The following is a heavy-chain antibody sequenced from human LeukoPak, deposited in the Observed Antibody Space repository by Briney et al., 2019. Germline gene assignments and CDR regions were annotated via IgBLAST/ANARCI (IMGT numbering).Heavy chain of an antibody. Sequence: ASVKVSCKASGYTFTSYGISWVRQAPGQGLEWMGWISAYNGNTNYAQKLQGRVTMTTDTSTSTAYMELRSLRSDDTAVYYCARGHGPPSTGVTPFFDYWGQGPLVTVSS. V-gene: IGHV1-18*01. CDR2: ISAYNGNT. CDR1: GYTFTSYG. J-gene: IGHJ4*02. D-gene: IGHD4-23*01. CDR3: ARGHGPPSTGVTPFFDY.